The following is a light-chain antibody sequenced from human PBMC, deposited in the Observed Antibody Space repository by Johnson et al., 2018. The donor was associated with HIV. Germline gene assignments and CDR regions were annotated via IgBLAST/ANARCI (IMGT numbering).Light chain of an antibody. CDR1: SSNIGNNF. V-gene: IGLV1-51*02. CDR3: GTWDTSLGAQYV. J-gene: IGLJ1*01. Sequence: QSVLTQPPSVSAAPGQKVTISCSVSSSNIGNNFVSWYQLLPGTAPKLLIYKNTQRPSGIPDRFSGSKSATSATLGITGLQTGDEADYYCGTWDTSLGAQYVFGSGTKVTVL. CDR2: KNT.